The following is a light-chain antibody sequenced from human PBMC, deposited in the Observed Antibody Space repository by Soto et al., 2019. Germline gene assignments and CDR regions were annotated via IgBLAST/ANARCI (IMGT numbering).Light chain of an antibody. CDR2: GNN. CDR1: SSNIGAGYD. V-gene: IGLV1-40*01. CDR3: QSYDSSLTNAV. Sequence: QAVLMQPHSVSGAPGQTITISCTGSSSNIGAGYDVHWYQQLPGRAPKLLIYGNNNRPSGVPDRFSGSKSGTSVSLAITGLRGEDEADYHCQSYDSSLTNAVFGGGTKLTVL. J-gene: IGLJ2*01.